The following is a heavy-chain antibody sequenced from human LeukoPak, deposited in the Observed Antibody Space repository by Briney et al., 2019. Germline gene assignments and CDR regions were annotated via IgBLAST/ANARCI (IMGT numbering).Heavy chain of an antibody. CDR1: VNTFTRLS. D-gene: IGHD2/OR15-2a*01. Sequence: ASVKVSCKFSVNTFTRLSMNWVRQAPGKGLEWMGGFDPEDVETIYAQKFQGRVTMTEDTSTETAYMELTSLRPEDTAVYYCATDFYRGREFDYWGQGTLVTVSS. CDR3: ATDFYRGREFDY. V-gene: IGHV1-24*01. CDR2: FDPEDVET. J-gene: IGHJ4*02.